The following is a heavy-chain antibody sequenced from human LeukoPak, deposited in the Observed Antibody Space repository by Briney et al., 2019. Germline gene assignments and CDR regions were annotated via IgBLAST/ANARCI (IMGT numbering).Heavy chain of an antibody. J-gene: IGHJ3*02. V-gene: IGHV3-23*01. Sequence: PGGSLRLSCAASGFTFSSYAMSWVRQAPGRGLEWVSAISGSGGSTYYADSVKGQFTISRDNSKNTLYLQMNSLRAEDTAVYYCAKAENYYDSSGYYYGDAFDIWGQGTMVTVSS. CDR2: ISGSGGST. CDR3: AKAENYYDSSGYYYGDAFDI. D-gene: IGHD3-22*01. CDR1: GFTFSSYA.